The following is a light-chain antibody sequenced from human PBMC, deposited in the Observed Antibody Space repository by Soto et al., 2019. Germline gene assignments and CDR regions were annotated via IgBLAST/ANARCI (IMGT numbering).Light chain of an antibody. CDR3: QQSHNAPLT. Sequence: DIRMTQSPSSLSASVGDRVTLTCRASEDIISYLTWYQHKPGRAPTLLVYGATNLPSGVPSRFSGSGSGTEFTFTISSLQPEDFATYYCQQSHNAPLTFGGGTKVE. J-gene: IGKJ4*01. CDR1: EDIISY. V-gene: IGKV1-39*01. CDR2: GAT.